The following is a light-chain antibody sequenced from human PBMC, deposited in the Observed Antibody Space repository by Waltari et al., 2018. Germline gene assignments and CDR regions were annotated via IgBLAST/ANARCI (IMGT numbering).Light chain of an antibody. V-gene: IGLV2-14*01. Sequence: QSALTQPASVSGSPGQSITISCTGTSSDVGGYNYVSWYQQHPGKAPKLMISEVSNRPSGLSTLFSGSKSDNTASLTISGIQAEDDADYYCSSYTSSSTLVFGGGTKLTVL. CDR1: SSDVGGYNY. J-gene: IGLJ2*01. CDR2: EVS. CDR3: SSYTSSSTLV.